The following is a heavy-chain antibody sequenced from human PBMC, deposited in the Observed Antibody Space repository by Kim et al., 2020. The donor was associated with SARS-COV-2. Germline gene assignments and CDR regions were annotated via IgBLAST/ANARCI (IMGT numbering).Heavy chain of an antibody. Sequence: GGSLRLSCEASGFTFSNYWMHWVRQAPGKGLEWVSRADSDGTTSYADSVNGRFTISRDNAKNTLYLQMSSLRADDTAVYYCAREETATIELVLDYWGQGT. V-gene: IGHV3-74*01. CDR1: GFTFSNYW. CDR2: ADSDGTT. J-gene: IGHJ4*02. D-gene: IGHD5-12*01. CDR3: AREETATIELVLDY.